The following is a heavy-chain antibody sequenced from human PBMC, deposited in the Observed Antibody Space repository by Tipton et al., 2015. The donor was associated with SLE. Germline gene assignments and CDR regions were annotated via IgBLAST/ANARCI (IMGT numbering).Heavy chain of an antibody. J-gene: IGHJ4*02. D-gene: IGHD5-12*01. CDR2: ISGSGGST. Sequence: SLRLSCAASGFTFSSYWMHWVRQAPGKGLEWVSAISGSGGSTYYADSVKGRLTISRDNSKNTLYLQMNILRAEDTAVYYCAKLWGGYEHQYWGQGTLFAVSS. CDR3: AKLWGGYEHQY. V-gene: IGHV3-23*01. CDR1: GFTFSSYW.